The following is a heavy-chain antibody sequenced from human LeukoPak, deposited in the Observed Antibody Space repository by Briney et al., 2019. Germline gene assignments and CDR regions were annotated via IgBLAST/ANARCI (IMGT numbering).Heavy chain of an antibody. D-gene: IGHD5/OR15-5a*01. Sequence: PSETLSLTCAVYGGSFSGYYWSWVRQPPGKGLEWIGFVYYTGSTNYSPSLKSRVTISVDTSKNQFSLKLRSVTAADTAVYYCATLVSTRYYFDYWGQGTLVTVSS. CDR1: GGSFSGYY. J-gene: IGHJ4*02. V-gene: IGHV4-59*01. CDR3: ATLVSTRYYFDY. CDR2: VYYTGST.